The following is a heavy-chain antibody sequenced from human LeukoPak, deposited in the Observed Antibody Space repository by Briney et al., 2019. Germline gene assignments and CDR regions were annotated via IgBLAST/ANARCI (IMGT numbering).Heavy chain of an antibody. CDR3: ARDGDRGWFDP. CDR1: GGTSSSYT. CDR2: IIPILGIA. Sequence: SVKVSCKASGGTSSSYTISWVRQAPGQGLEWMGRIIPILGIANYAQKFQGRVTITADKSTSTAYMELSSLRSEDTAVYYCARDGDRGWFDPWGQGTLVTVSS. J-gene: IGHJ5*02. V-gene: IGHV1-69*04. D-gene: IGHD1-14*01.